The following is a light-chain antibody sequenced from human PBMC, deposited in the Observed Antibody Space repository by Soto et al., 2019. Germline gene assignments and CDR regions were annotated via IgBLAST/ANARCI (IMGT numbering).Light chain of an antibody. Sequence: QSALTQPPSASGSPGQSVTISCTGPSSDVGGYNYVSWYQQHPGKAPKLMIYEVSKRHSGVPDRFSGSKSGNTASLTVSGLQAEDEADYYCSSYAGSNNYVFGTGTKVTVL. CDR1: SSDVGGYNY. CDR3: SSYAGSNNYV. CDR2: EVS. V-gene: IGLV2-8*01. J-gene: IGLJ1*01.